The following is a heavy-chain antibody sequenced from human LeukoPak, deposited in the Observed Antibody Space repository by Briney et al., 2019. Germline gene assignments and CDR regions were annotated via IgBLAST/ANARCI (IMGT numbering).Heavy chain of an antibody. J-gene: IGHJ6*02. D-gene: IGHD6-19*01. V-gene: IGHV1-46*01. Sequence: ASVKVSCKASGYTFTDYYMHWVRQAPGQGLEWMGVINPSGGGTSYAQRFQGRVTMTTDTSSSTVYMELSSLRSEDTAVYYCARDKDAPGYSSGWRQYYYGLDIWGQGTTVTVSS. CDR2: INPSGGGT. CDR1: GYTFTDYY. CDR3: ARDKDAPGYSSGWRQYYYGLDI.